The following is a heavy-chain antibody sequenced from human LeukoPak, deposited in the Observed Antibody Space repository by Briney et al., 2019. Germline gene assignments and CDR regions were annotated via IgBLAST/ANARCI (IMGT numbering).Heavy chain of an antibody. V-gene: IGHV1-2*02. CDR1: GYTFTCYY. J-gene: IGHJ3*02. D-gene: IGHD2-2*01. Sequence: ASVKVSCKASGYTFTCYYMHWVRQAPGQGLEWMGWINPNSGGTNYAQKFQGRVTMTRDTPISTAYMELSRLRSDDTAVYYCAIRDIVVVPAARPAFDIWGQGTMVTGSS. CDR2: INPNSGGT. CDR3: AIRDIVVVPAARPAFDI.